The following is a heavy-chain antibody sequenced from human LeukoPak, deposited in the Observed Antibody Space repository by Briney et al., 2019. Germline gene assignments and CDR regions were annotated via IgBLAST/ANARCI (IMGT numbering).Heavy chain of an antibody. CDR2: ITPILGIA. V-gene: IGHV1-69*04. CDR1: GGTFSSYA. J-gene: IGHJ4*02. D-gene: IGHD3-22*01. Sequence: ASVKVSCKASGGTFSSYAISWVRQAPGQGLEWMGRITPILGIANYAQKFQGRVTITADKSTSTAYMELSSLRSEDTAVYYCARAFDDSSGYGYWGQGTLVTVSS. CDR3: ARAFDDSSGYGY.